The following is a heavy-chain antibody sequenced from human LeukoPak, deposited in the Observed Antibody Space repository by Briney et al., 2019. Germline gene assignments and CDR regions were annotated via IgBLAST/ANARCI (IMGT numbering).Heavy chain of an antibody. J-gene: IGHJ4*02. CDR3: AARTYYGSYYDY. D-gene: IGHD3-10*01. Sequence: ASVKVSCKVSGYTLTELSMHWVRQAPGKGLEWMGGFDPEDGETIYAQKFQGRVTMTEDTSTDTAYMKLSSLRSEDTAVYYCAARTYYGSYYDYWGQGTLVTVSS. CDR2: FDPEDGET. V-gene: IGHV1-24*01. CDR1: GYTLTELS.